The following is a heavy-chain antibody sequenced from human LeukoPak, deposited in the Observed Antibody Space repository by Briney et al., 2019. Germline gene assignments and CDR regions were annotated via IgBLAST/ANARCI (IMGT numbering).Heavy chain of an antibody. Sequence: GGSLRLSCAASGFSFSSFWMHWVRQVPGKGLVWASGINSDGTTTGYADSVKGRFTISRDNAKNTVSLQMSSLRAEDTALYYCARGGYGAHMGWGQGTLVTVSS. J-gene: IGHJ4*02. CDR3: ARGGYGAHMG. CDR2: INSDGTTT. V-gene: IGHV3-74*01. D-gene: IGHD4-17*01. CDR1: GFSFSSFW.